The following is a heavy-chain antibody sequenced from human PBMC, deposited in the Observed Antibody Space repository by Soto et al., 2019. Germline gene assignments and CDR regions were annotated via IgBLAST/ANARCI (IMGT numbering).Heavy chain of an antibody. CDR1: GFTFSSYG. V-gene: IGHV3-33*08. Sequence: GGSLRLSCAASGFTFSSYGMHWVRQAPGKGLEWVAVIWNDGSNKYYADSVKGRFTIARDNSKNTLYLQMNSLRAEDTAVYYCASARLGTDDAFDIWGQGTMVTVSS. J-gene: IGHJ3*02. CDR3: ASARLGTDDAFDI. CDR2: IWNDGSNK. D-gene: IGHD7-27*01.